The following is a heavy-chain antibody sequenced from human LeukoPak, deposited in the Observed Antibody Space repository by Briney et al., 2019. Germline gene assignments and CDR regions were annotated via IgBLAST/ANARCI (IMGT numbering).Heavy chain of an antibody. D-gene: IGHD2-15*01. CDR3: ARRGHGGNVDY. J-gene: IGHJ4*02. Sequence: SETLSPTCTVSGGSISSYYWSWIRQPPGKGLEWIGYIYYSGSTNYNPSLKSRVTISVDTSKNQFSLKLSSVTAADTAVYYCARRGHGGNVDYWGQGTLVTVSS. V-gene: IGHV4-59*08. CDR2: IYYSGST. CDR1: GGSISSYY.